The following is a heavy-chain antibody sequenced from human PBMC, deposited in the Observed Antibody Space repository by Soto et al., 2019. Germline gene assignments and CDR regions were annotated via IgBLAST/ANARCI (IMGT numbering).Heavy chain of an antibody. CDR2: VYYSGST. D-gene: IGHD5-18*01. V-gene: IGHV4-59*02. Sequence: SESLSLTCTASGGCVSSYSWTSFRQPPGKGLEWIGYVYYSGSTHYNPSLKSRVTISLDTSKNQFSLKLTSVTAADTAMYFCASSPPAMVAPSIWAQGTLVTVSS. CDR1: GGCVSSYS. CDR3: ASSPPAMVAPSI. J-gene: IGHJ4*02.